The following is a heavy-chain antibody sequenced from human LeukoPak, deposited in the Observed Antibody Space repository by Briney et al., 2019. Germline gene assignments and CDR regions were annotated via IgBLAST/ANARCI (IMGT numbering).Heavy chain of an antibody. V-gene: IGHV3-23*01. CDR3: AKDDYGDYIFDY. CDR2: ISAIGGST. J-gene: IGHJ4*02. Sequence: GGSLRLSCAASGFTFSNYVMTWVRQAPGKGLGWVSGISAIGGSTYYADSVKGRFTISRDNSKNTLYLQMNSLRAEDTAVYYCAKDDYGDYIFDYWGQGTLVTVSS. CDR1: GFTFSNYV. D-gene: IGHD4-17*01.